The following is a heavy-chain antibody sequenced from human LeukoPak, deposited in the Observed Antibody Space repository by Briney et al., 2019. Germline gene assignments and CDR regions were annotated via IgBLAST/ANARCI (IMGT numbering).Heavy chain of an antibody. V-gene: IGHV4-39*01. CDR1: GGSISSSSYY. CDR2: IYYSGST. D-gene: IGHD5-24*01. Sequence: SETLSLTCTVSGGSISSSSYYWGWIRQPPGRGLERIGSIYYSGSTYYNPSLKSRVTISVDTSKIQFSLRLSSATAADMATYYCARHSLNNYGSYYWGQGTLVTVSS. J-gene: IGHJ4*02. CDR3: ARHSLNNYGSYY.